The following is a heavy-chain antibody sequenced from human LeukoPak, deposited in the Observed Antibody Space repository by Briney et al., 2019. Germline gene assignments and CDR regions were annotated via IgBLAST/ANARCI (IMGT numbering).Heavy chain of an antibody. V-gene: IGHV3-7*01. J-gene: IGHJ4*02. CDR1: GFTFSSYW. CDR2: IKQDRSEK. Sequence: GGSLRLSCEASGFTFSSYWMSWVRQAPGKGLEWVANIKQDRSEKYYVDSVRGRFTISRDNAKNSLYLQMNSLRAEDTAVYYCARPRFSERYYDFSYSFDYWGQGTLVTVSS. D-gene: IGHD3-3*01. CDR3: ARPRFSERYYDFSYSFDY.